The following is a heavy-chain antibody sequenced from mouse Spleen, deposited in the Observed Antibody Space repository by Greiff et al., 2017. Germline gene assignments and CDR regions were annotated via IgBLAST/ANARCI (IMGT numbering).Heavy chain of an antibody. J-gene: IGHJ2*01. V-gene: IGHV14-1*02. CDR1: GFNIKDYY. Sequence: VQLQQSGAELVRPGALVKLSCKASGFNIKDYYMHWVKQRPEQGLEWIGWIDPENGNTIYDPKFQGKASITADTSSNTAYLQLSSLTSEDTAVYYCASGRSYFDYWGQGTTLTVSS. CDR2: IDPENGNT. CDR3: ASGRSYFDY.